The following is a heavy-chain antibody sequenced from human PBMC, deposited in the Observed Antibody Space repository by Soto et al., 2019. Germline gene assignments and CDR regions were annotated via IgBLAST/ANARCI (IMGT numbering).Heavy chain of an antibody. Sequence: QVQLVESGGGLVKPGGSLRLSCAASGFTFSDYYMSWIRQAPGKGLEWVSDISSSSRYTNYADSVKGPFTISRDNAKNSLYLQMNSLRAADTAVYYCARSRRYNSVYYYGMDVWGQGTTVTVSS. J-gene: IGHJ6*02. D-gene: IGHD1-1*01. CDR1: GFTFSDYY. CDR2: ISSSSRYT. CDR3: ARSRRYNSVYYYGMDV. V-gene: IGHV3-11*06.